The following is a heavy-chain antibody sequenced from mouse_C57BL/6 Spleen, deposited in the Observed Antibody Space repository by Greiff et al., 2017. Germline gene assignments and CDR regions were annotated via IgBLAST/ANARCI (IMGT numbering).Heavy chain of an antibody. CDR1: GFSLTSYG. Sequence: QVQLKESGPGLVQPSQSLSITCTVSGFSLTSYGVHWVRQSPGKGLEWLGVIWGGGSTDYNAAFISRLSISKDNSKSQVFFKMNSLQADDTAIYYCARRGTTVVAPFAYWGQGTLVTVSA. V-gene: IGHV2-2*01. CDR2: IWGGGST. J-gene: IGHJ3*01. D-gene: IGHD1-1*01. CDR3: ARRGTTVVAPFAY.